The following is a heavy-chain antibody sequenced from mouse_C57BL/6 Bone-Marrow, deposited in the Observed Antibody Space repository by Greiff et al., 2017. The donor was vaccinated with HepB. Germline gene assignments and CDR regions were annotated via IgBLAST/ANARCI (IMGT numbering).Heavy chain of an antibody. CDR3: ARGDTAYYSNYGS. D-gene: IGHD2-5*01. CDR1: GYAFSSYW. J-gene: IGHJ2*01. Sequence: VMLVESGAELVKPGASVKISCKASGYAFSSYWMNWVKQRPGKGLEWIGQIYPGDGDTNYNGKFKGKATLTADKSSSTAYMQLSSLTSEDSAVYFCARGDTAYYSNYGSWGQGTTLTVSS. CDR2: IYPGDGDT. V-gene: IGHV1-80*01.